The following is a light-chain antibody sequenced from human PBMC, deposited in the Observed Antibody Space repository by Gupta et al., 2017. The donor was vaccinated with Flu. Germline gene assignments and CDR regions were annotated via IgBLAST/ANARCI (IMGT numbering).Light chain of an antibody. Sequence: GTSNDVGAYSYVSWYQQHPGKAPKLMIYDVTNRPSGVSNRFSGSKSGNTASLTISGLQAEDEADYYCTSYKSISPVFGGGTKLTVL. CDR3: TSYKSISPV. J-gene: IGLJ2*01. V-gene: IGLV2-14*04. CDR1: SNDVGAYSY. CDR2: DVT.